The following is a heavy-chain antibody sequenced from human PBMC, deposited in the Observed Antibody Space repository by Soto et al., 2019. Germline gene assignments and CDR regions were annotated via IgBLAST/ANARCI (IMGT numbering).Heavy chain of an antibody. CDR2: IWYDGSNE. V-gene: IGHV3-33*01. Sequence: QVQLVESGGGVVQPGRSLRLSCAASGFIFSNYGMHWVRQAPGKGLEWVALIWYDGSNEYYTDSVKGRLTISRANSKNTLYLQMNSLRAEATAVYYWVRVSDCSDTNCRPWDAFDIWVRGTMVTFSS. CDR1: GFIFSNYG. CDR3: VRVSDCSDTNCRPWDAFDI. J-gene: IGHJ3*02. D-gene: IGHD2-2*01.